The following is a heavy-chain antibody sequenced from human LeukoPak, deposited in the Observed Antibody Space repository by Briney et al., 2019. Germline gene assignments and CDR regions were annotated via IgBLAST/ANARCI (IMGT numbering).Heavy chain of an antibody. V-gene: IGHV3-53*01. CDR2: IYSGGTT. CDR3: ARNFGTSYNS. J-gene: IGHJ4*02. Sequence: GGSLRLSCAASGFTVSSNYMGWVRQAPDKGREWVPVIYSGGTTYYAASVKGRFTISRDISKNTVFLQMNSLRAEDTAVYYCARNFGTSYNSWGQGILVTVSS. CDR1: GFTVSSNY. D-gene: IGHD2-2*01.